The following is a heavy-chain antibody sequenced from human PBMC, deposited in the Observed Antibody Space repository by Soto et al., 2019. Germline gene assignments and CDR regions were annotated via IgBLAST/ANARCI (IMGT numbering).Heavy chain of an antibody. CDR1: GFTFSSYS. CDR3: ARTLRAVAGLDSFDI. CDR2: ISSGGSYR. D-gene: IGHD6-19*01. J-gene: IGHJ3*02. V-gene: IGHV3-21*01. Sequence: GGSLRLSCAASGFTFSSYSMNWVRQAPGKGLEWVSSISSGGSYRFYADSMKGRFAISRDNTKNSLYLQMNSLRAEDTAVYYCARTLRAVAGLDSFDIWGQGTVVTVS.